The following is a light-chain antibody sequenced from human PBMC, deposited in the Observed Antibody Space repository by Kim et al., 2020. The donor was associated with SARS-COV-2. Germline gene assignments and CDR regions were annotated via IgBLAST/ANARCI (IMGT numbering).Light chain of an antibody. CDR2: GTS. CDR3: QQYGTSPWT. CDR1: QTVSSNN. V-gene: IGKV3-20*01. J-gene: IGKJ1*01. Sequence: PGERATLSCRASQTVSSNNLAWYQQKPGQAPRLVIYGTSTRATGIPDRFSGSGSGTDFTLTITRLEPEDFAVYYCQQYGTSPWTFGQGTKVDIK.